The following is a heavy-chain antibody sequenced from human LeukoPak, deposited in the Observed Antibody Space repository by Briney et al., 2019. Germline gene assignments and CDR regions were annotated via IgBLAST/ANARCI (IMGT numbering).Heavy chain of an antibody. CDR1: GFTFSSYG. CDR2: IWYGGSNK. J-gene: IGHJ6*02. CDR3: ASRVAASDGMDV. V-gene: IGHV3-33*01. Sequence: GGSLRLSCAASGFTFSSYGMHWVRQAPGKGLEWVAVIWYGGSNKYYADSVKGRFTISRDNSKNTLYLQMNSLRAEDTAVYYCASRVAASDGMDVWGQGTTVTVSS. D-gene: IGHD2-2*01.